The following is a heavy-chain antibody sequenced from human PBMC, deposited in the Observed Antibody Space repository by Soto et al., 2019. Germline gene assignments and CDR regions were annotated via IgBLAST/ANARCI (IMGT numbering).Heavy chain of an antibody. V-gene: IGHV4-4*02. Sequence: QVQLQESGPGLVKPSGTLSLTCAVSGGSISSSNWWSWVRQPPGKGLEWIGEIYHSGSTNYNPSLKSRVTISVDKSKNQFSLKLSSVTAADTAVYYCARGPYYYDSSGFTPPVNWFDPWGQGTLVTVSS. CDR3: ARGPYYYDSSGFTPPVNWFDP. D-gene: IGHD3-22*01. CDR1: GGSISSSNW. CDR2: IYHSGST. J-gene: IGHJ5*02.